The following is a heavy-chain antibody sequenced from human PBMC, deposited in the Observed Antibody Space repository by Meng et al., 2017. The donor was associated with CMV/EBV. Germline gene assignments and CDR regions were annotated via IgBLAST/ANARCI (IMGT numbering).Heavy chain of an antibody. J-gene: IGHJ4*02. CDR1: GFTFSAYR. V-gene: IGHV3-30*03. CDR2: TSYDESNK. CDR3: ARPHVDYRHTRSSDQRLFDC. Sequence: GESLKISCAASGFTFSAYRMHWVRQAPGKGLEWVAVTSYDESNKSYIDSVKGRFTISRDDSKNTLYLQMNSLRREDTAVYYCARPHVDYRHTRSSDQRLFDCWGQGTLVTVSS. D-gene: IGHD4-11*01.